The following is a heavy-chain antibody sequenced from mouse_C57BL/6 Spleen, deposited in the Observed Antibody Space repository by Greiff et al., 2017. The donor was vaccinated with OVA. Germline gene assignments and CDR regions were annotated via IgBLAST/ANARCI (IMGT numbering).Heavy chain of an antibody. D-gene: IGHD3-3*01. J-gene: IGHJ2*01. Sequence: EYTIHWVKQRSGQGLEWIGWFYSGSGSIKYNEKFKDKATLTADKSSSTVYMELSRLTSEDSAVYFCARHGDLYYFDYWGQGTTLTVSS. CDR1: EYT. V-gene: IGHV1-62-2*01. CDR3: ARHGDLYYFDY. CDR2: FYSGSGSI.